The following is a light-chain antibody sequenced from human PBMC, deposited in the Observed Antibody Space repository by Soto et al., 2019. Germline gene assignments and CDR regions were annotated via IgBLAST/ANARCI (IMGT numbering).Light chain of an antibody. Sequence: EIVMTQSPATLPVSPGERATRSCRASQSVSTNLAWYQQKPGQAPRLLIYGTSTRATGIPARFSGSGSGTEFTLTISSLQSEDFSLYYCQQYNNWPLTFGGGTRVEIK. CDR2: GTS. CDR1: QSVSTN. J-gene: IGKJ4*01. CDR3: QQYNNWPLT. V-gene: IGKV3-15*01.